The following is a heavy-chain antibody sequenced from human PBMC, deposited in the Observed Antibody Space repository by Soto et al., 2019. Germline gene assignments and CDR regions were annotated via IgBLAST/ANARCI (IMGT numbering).Heavy chain of an antibody. CDR3: ARVDTAMVNYGMDV. D-gene: IGHD5-18*01. CDR1: VYTFTSYA. CDR2: IIPIFGTA. J-gene: IGHJ6*02. V-gene: IGHV1-69*13. Sequence: ASVKVSCKASVYTFTSYAISWVRQAPGQGLEWMGGIIPIFGTANYAQKFQGRVTITADESTSTAYMELSSLRSEDTAVYYCARVDTAMVNYGMDVWGQGTTVTVSS.